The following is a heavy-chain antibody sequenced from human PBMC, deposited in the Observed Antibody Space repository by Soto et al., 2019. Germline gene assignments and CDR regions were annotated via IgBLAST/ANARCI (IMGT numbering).Heavy chain of an antibody. V-gene: IGHV4-39*01. D-gene: IGHD3-3*02. CDR3: ASPKIAFYNWFDP. CDR1: GGSISSSSYY. J-gene: IGHJ5*02. CDR2: IYYSGST. Sequence: SEMLSLTCSVAGGSISSSSYYWGWIRQPPGKGLEWIGSIYYSGSTYYNPSLKSRVTISVDTSKNQFSLKLSSVTAADTAVYYCASPKIAFYNWFDPWGQGTLVTVSS.